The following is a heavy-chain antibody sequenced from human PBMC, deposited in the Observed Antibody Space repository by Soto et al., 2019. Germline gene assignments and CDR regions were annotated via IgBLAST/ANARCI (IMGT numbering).Heavy chain of an antibody. J-gene: IGHJ5*02. CDR1: GDSISSSYY. Sequence: QLQLQESGPGLVKPSETLSLTCTVSGDSISSSYYWGWVRQPPGKGLECIGAVYYTGFTYYNPSLKSRLTISLDTSKNLFSLRLSSVTAADTAIYYCARLPVVVIALGYFDPWGPGTLVTVSS. D-gene: IGHD2-21*01. CDR2: VYYTGFT. V-gene: IGHV4-39*01. CDR3: ARLPVVVIALGYFDP.